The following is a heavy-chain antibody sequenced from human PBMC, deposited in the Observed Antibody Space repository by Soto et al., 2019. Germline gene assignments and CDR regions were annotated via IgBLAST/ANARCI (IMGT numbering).Heavy chain of an antibody. CDR1: GFTFSSYA. Sequence: QVQLVESGGGVVQPGRSLRLSCAASGFTFSSYAMHWVRQAPGKGLEWVAVISYDGSNKYYADSVKGRFTISRDNSKNTLYLQMNSLRAEDTDVYYCARASLDSSGYEAWVQGTLVTVSS. CDR3: ARASLDSSGYEA. D-gene: IGHD3-22*01. J-gene: IGHJ5*02. V-gene: IGHV3-30-3*01. CDR2: ISYDGSNK.